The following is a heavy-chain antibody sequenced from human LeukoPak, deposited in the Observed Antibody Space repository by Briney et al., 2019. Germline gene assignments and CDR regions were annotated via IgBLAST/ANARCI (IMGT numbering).Heavy chain of an antibody. CDR2: ISGSGGST. CDR1: GFTFSSYA. V-gene: IGHV3-23*01. J-gene: IGHJ4*02. CDR3: AQDARTMVQGAYYFDY. Sequence: GGSLRLSCAASGFTFSSYAMSWVRQAPGKGLEWVSAISGSGGSTYYADSVKGRFTISRDNSKNTLHLQMNSLRAEDTAVYYCAQDARTMVQGAYYFDYWGQGTLVTVSS. D-gene: IGHD3-10*01.